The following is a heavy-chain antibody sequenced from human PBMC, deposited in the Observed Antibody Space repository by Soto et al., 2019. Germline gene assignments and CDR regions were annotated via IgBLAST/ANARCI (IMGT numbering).Heavy chain of an antibody. J-gene: IGHJ6*03. V-gene: IGHV1-46*01. CDR2: INPSGGST. Sequence: ASEKVSCKASGYTFTSYYMHWVRQAPGQGLEWMGIINPSGGSTSYAQKFQGRVTMTRDTSTSTVYMELSSLRSEDTAVYYCAREDQEYYYMDVWGKGTTVTVSS. CDR1: GYTFTSYY. CDR3: AREDQEYYYMDV.